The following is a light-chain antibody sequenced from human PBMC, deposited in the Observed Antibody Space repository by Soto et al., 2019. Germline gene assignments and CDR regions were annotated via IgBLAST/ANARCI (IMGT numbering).Light chain of an antibody. Sequence: DVQITQYPSSLSSSVGDRVTITCQASQNINNYLNWYQQKPGRAPKLLIYDASNLEAGVPSRFRGSGSGTDFTLTISSLQPEDFATYYCQQSYSTPRTFGQGTRLEI. CDR3: QQSYSTPRT. CDR2: DAS. J-gene: IGKJ5*01. V-gene: IGKV1-39*01. CDR1: QNINNY.